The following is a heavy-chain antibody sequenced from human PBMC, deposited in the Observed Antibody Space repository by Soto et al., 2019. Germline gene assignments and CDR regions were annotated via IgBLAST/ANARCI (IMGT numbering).Heavy chain of an antibody. CDR2: ISAYNGNT. CDR3: ASDTADTWNDDFYFVCVPAPNAFEI. D-gene: IGHD1-1*01. CDR1: GYTFTSYG. J-gene: IGHJ3*02. Sequence: QVQLVQSGAEVKKPGASVKVSCKASGYTFTSYGISWVRQAPGQGLEWMGWISAYNGNTNYAQKLQGRVTRTTDPSTRTADMEPGGLVVDETALYYCASDTADTWNDDFYFVCVPAPNAFEIWGQGTMVTVSS. V-gene: IGHV1-18*01.